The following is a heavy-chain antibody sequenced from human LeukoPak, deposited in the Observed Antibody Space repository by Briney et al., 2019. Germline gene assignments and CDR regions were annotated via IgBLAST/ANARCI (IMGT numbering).Heavy chain of an antibody. CDR2: ICSGGST. CDR3: ARTAYPQWLVPTYFDY. Sequence: GGSLRLSCSASGFTVSSNYMSWVRQAPGKGLEWVSVICSGGSTYYADSVKGRFTISRDNSKNTLYLQMNSLRAEDTAVYYCARTAYPQWLVPTYFDYWGQETLVTVSS. V-gene: IGHV3-66*01. D-gene: IGHD6-19*01. CDR1: GFTVSSNY. J-gene: IGHJ4*02.